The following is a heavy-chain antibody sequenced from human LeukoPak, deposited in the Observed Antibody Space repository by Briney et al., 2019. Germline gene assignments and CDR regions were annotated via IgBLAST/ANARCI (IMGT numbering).Heavy chain of an antibody. D-gene: IGHD1-7*01. CDR3: GRHGLLGRPGREFYFEL. CDR2: IYHSGST. J-gene: IGHJ4*01. CDR1: GYSISSGYY. V-gene: IGHV4-38-2*01. Sequence: SETLSLTCAVSGYSISSGYYWGWIRQPPGKGLEWIGSIYHSGSTYYNPSLKSRVTISVDTSKNQFSLKLSSVTAADPGVYYWGRHGLLGRPGREFYFELRGQGNL.